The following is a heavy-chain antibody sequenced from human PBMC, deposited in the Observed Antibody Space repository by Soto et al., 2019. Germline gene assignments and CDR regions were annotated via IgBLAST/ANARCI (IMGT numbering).Heavy chain of an antibody. J-gene: IGHJ5*02. CDR1: GFTFLDDY. CDR3: ARVARGSYYFWFDP. Sequence: GGSLRLSCADSGFTFLDDYMSWSRQAPGKGLEWVSYISSSSSYTNYADSVKGRFTISRDNAKNSLYLQMNSLRAEDTAVYYCARVARGSYYFWFDPWGQGTLVTVS. CDR2: ISSSSSYT. V-gene: IGHV3-11*06. D-gene: IGHD1-26*01.